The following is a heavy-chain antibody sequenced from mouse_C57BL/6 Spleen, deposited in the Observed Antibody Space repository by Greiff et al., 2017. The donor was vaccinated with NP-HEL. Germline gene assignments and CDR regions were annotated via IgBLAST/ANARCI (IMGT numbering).Heavy chain of an antibody. D-gene: IGHD4-1*01. V-gene: IGHV1-82*01. J-gene: IGHJ1*03. CDR3: ARSGLGRWYFEG. Sequence: VQLQQSGPELVKPGASVKISCKASGYAFSSSWMNWVKQRPGKGLEWIGRIYPGGGYTNYNGKVKGKATLTADKTSSTDYMQLSSLTSEDSAVYFCARSGLGRWYFEGWGTGTTVTVSS. CDR1: GYAFSSSW. CDR2: IYPGGGYT.